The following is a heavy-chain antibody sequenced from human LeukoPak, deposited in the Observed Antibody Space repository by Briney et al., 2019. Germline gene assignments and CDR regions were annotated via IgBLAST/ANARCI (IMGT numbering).Heavy chain of an antibody. D-gene: IGHD3-10*01. Sequence: SETLSLTCTVSGGSISSAGYYWNCIRQPAGKGLECIGLIYTSGSTNYNPSLKSRITMSRDTSKNQLSLKLTSVTAADTAVYYCARVGLGSGSSTGNYYYMDVWGKGTTVTVSS. CDR1: GGSISSAGYY. CDR2: IYTSGST. V-gene: IGHV4-61*02. J-gene: IGHJ6*03. CDR3: ARVGLGSGSSTGNYYYMDV.